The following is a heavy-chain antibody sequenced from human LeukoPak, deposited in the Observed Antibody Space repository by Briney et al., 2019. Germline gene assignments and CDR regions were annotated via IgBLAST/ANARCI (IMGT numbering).Heavy chain of an antibody. CDR2: ISGSSSYI. CDR1: GFTFSSYS. CDR3: ARDPYSSGWYKDAFDI. D-gene: IGHD6-19*01. Sequence: GTSLRLSCAASGFTFSSYSMNWVRQAPGKGLEWVSSISGSSSYINYADSVKGRFTISRDNAQNSLFLQLNSLRAEDTAVYYCARDPYSSGWYKDAFDIWGQGTMVTVSS. J-gene: IGHJ3*02. V-gene: IGHV3-21*01.